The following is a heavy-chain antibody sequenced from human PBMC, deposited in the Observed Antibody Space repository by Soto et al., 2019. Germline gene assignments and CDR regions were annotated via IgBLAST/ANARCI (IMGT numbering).Heavy chain of an antibody. Sequence: QVQLQESGPGLVKPSQTLSLTCTVSAGSISSGTYYWNWIRQHPGKGLEWIGYMYYSGTTYYNPSLQSRLTISGDTSKIQFSLKLSSVTVADTAVYYCARGFDFRTGWFDPWGQGIMVTVSS. J-gene: IGHJ5*02. CDR2: MYYSGTT. V-gene: IGHV4-31*03. D-gene: IGHD3-9*01. CDR1: AGSISSGTYY. CDR3: ARGFDFRTGWFDP.